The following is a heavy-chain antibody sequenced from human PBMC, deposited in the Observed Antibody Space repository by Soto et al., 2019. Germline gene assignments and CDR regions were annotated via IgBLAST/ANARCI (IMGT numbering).Heavy chain of an antibody. CDR1: GGTFSSYA. J-gene: IGHJ6*02. CDR2: IIPIFGTA. CDR3: ARQGMISRPEYGMDV. Sequence: SVKVSCKASGGTFSSYAISWVRQAPGQGLEWMGGIIPIFGTANYAQKFQGRVTITADESTSTAYMELSSLRSEDTAVYYCARQGMISRPEYGMDVWGQGTTVTVSS. D-gene: IGHD3-16*01. V-gene: IGHV1-69*13.